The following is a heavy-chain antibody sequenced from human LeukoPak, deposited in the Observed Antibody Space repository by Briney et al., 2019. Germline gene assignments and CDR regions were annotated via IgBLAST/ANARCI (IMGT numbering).Heavy chain of an antibody. J-gene: IGHJ4*02. V-gene: IGHV3-23*01. CDR1: RFTFSSYA. CDR2: ISGSGGST. D-gene: IGHD2/OR15-2a*01. CDR3: APGGIQNIRVN. Sequence: GGSLRLSCAASRFTFSSYAMSWVRQAPGKGLEWVSAISGSGGSTYYADSVKGRFTISRDNSKNTLYLQMNSLRAEDTAVYYCAPGGIQNIRVNWGQGTLVTVSS.